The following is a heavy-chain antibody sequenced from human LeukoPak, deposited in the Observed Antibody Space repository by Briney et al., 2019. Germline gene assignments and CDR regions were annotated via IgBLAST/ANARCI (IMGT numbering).Heavy chain of an antibody. V-gene: IGHV1-46*01. CDR2: INPSGGST. J-gene: IGHJ4*02. CDR1: GYTFTSYY. D-gene: IGHD3-22*01. CDR3: ARDYVRVLGSSGWYY. Sequence: ASVTVSCKASGYTFTSYYMYWVRKAPAQGLEWMGIINPSGGSTSYAQKFQGRVTMTRDMSTSTVYMELSSLRSEDTAVYYCARDYVRVLGSSGWYYWGQGTLVTVSS.